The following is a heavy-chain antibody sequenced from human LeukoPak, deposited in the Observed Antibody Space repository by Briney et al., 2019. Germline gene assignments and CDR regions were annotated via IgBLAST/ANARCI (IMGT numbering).Heavy chain of an antibody. CDR1: GYSFVFFG. Sequence: ASVKVSCKAFGYSFVFFGVSWVRQAPGQGLEWMGWINSHNGDTKYAERLQGRVFMTTDTSTSTSYMELRSLRSDDTAVYYCARAVSGSLHGDFDFWGQGTLVTVSS. J-gene: IGHJ4*02. V-gene: IGHV1-18*01. CDR2: INSHNGDT. CDR3: ARAVSGSLHGDFDF. D-gene: IGHD1-26*01.